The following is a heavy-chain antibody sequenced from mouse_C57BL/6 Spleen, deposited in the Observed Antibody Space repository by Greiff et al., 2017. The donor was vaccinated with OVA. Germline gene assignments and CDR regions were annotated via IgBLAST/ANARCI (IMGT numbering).Heavy chain of an antibody. CDR3: ARDHYGSSYWYFDV. CDR1: GFTFSSYA. Sequence: EVQGVESGGGLVKPGGSLKLSCAASGFTFSSYAMSWVRQTPEKRLEWVATISDGGSSTYYPDNVKGRFTISRDNAKNNLYLQMSHLKSEDTAMYYCARDHYGSSYWYFDVWGTGTTVTVSS. V-gene: IGHV5-4*01. D-gene: IGHD1-1*01. CDR2: ISDGGSST. J-gene: IGHJ1*03.